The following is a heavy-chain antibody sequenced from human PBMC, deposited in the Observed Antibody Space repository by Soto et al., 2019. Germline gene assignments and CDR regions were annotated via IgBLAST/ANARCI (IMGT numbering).Heavy chain of an antibody. CDR1: GFTFSSYS. Sequence: GGSLRLSSAASGFTFSSYSMNWVRQAPGKGLEWVSSISSSSSYIYYADSVKGRFTISRDNAKNSLYLQMNSLRAEDTAVYYCARDRYSSSWYVASVYYYYGMDVWGQGTTVTVSS. J-gene: IGHJ6*02. V-gene: IGHV3-21*01. CDR3: ARDRYSSSWYVASVYYYYGMDV. CDR2: ISSSSSYI. D-gene: IGHD6-13*01.